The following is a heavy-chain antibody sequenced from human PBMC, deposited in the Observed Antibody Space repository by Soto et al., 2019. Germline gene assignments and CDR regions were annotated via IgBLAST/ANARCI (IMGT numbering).Heavy chain of an antibody. V-gene: IGHV3-23*01. D-gene: IGHD6-19*01. Sequence: EVQLLESGGGLVQPGGSLRLSCAASGFTFSNYAMSWVRQAPGKGLEWVSAISGSGGSTFYADSVKGRFSISRDNSKNSLYLQVNSLRAEDTAVYDCAKDRFSSGPGWFDPWGQGTLVTVSS. CDR1: GFTFSNYA. CDR2: ISGSGGST. J-gene: IGHJ5*02. CDR3: AKDRFSSGPGWFDP.